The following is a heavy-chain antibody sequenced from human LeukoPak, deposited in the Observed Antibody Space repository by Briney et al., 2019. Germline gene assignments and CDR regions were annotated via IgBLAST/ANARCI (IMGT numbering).Heavy chain of an antibody. J-gene: IGHJ5*02. CDR1: GYTFTGYY. V-gene: IGHV1-2*02. Sequence: ASVKVSCKASGYTFTGYYMHWVRQAPGQWLEWMGWINPNSGGTNYAQKFQGRVTMTRDTSISTAYMELSRLRSDDTAVYYCARWARVVPAAKCWFDPWGQGTLVTVSS. CDR2: INPNSGGT. CDR3: ARWARVVPAAKCWFDP. D-gene: IGHD2-2*01.